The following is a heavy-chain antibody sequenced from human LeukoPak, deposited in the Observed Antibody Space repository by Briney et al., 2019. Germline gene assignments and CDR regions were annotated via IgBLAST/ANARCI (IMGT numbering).Heavy chain of an antibody. CDR3: AKDYKPYDILTGTFDY. V-gene: IGHV3-30*02. D-gene: IGHD3-9*01. Sequence: GGSLRLSCAASGFTFSSYGMHWVRQAPGKGLEWEAFIRYDGSNKYYADSVKGRFTISRDNSKNTLYLQMNSLRAEDTAVYYCAKDYKPYDILTGTFDYWGQGTLVTVSS. J-gene: IGHJ4*02. CDR2: IRYDGSNK. CDR1: GFTFSSYG.